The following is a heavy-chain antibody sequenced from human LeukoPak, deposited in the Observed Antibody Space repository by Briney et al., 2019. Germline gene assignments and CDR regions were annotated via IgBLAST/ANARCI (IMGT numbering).Heavy chain of an antibody. CDR3: ARGSGMAAFGSRFGMDV. CDR2: INHSGST. CDR1: GGSFSGYY. Sequence: SETLSFTCAVYGGSFSGYYWSWIRQPPGKGLEWIGEINHSGSTNYNPSLKSRVTMSVDTSKNQFSLQLSSVAAADTAVYYCARGSGMAAFGSRFGMDVWGQGTTVTVSS. V-gene: IGHV4-34*01. J-gene: IGHJ6*02. D-gene: IGHD6-13*01.